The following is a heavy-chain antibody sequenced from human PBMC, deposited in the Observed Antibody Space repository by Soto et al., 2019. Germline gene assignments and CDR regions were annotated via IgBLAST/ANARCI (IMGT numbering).Heavy chain of an antibody. Sequence: VQLLASGGGLVQPGGSLRLACTASGFTFNHYAMSWVRQAPGKGLEWVSAVSGRGGSTRYADSVKGRFIISRDNSNSTLYLHMDSLRGEHTALYYCANYSTVTPSLYFYYYGFDVWGQGTTVTLSS. CDR3: ANYSTVTPSLYFYYYGFDV. J-gene: IGHJ6*01. D-gene: IGHD4-17*01. CDR1: GFTFNHYA. V-gene: IGHV3-23*01. CDR2: VSGRGGST.